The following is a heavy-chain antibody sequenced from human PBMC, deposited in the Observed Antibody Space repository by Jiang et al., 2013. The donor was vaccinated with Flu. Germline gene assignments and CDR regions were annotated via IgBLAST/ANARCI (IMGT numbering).Heavy chain of an antibody. CDR1: GFSFSKAW. CDR2: IISKTDGGAT. CDR3: AIDKEGTAVAGSLGFDY. Sequence: VQLVESGGGLVKPGGSLRLSCAASGFSFSKAWMNWVRQTPGKGLEWVGRIISKTDGGATDYAAPVRGRFTISREDSRNMLFLQMNSLKTDDTGVYYCAIDKEGTAVAGSLGFDYWGRGTLVTVSS. D-gene: IGHD6-19*01. V-gene: IGHV3-15*07. J-gene: IGHJ4*02.